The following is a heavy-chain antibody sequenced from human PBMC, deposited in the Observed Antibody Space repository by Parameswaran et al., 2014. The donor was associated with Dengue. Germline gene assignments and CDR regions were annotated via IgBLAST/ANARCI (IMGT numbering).Heavy chain of an antibody. CDR2: INHSGST. D-gene: IGHD2-2*01. Sequence: RWIRQPPGKGLEWIGEINHSGSTNYNPSLKSRVTISVDTSKNQFSLKLSSVTAADTAVYYCARGPYCSSTSCYGSADYYYYYGMDVWGQGTTVTVSS. J-gene: IGHJ6*02. V-gene: IGHV4-34*01. CDR3: ARGPYCSSTSCYGSADYYYYYGMDV.